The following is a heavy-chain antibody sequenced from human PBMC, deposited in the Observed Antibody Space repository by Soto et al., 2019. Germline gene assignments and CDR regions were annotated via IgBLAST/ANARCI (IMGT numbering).Heavy chain of an antibody. J-gene: IGHJ3*02. D-gene: IGHD6-13*01. CDR3: ARDVGYRSTWEI. CDR2: ISAYNGNT. V-gene: IGHV1-18*01. Sequence: QVQLVQFGAEVKKPGASVKVSCKASGYACTSYGISWVRQARGQGLEWMGWISAYNGNTNYAQKLQGRVTMTTDPSTSAAFLELRSLRSDDTAVYYCARDVGYRSTWEIWGQGTMVTVSS. CDR1: GYACTSYG.